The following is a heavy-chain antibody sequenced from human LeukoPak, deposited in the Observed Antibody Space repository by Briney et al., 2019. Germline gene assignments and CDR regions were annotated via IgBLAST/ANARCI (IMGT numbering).Heavy chain of an antibody. Sequence: GGSLRLSCAASGLNLDAYAMHWVRQAPGKGLDWVPLTSGEGTITFYADSVKGRFTISRDNSKNSLFLEMYSLRSEDTALYYCAKDTPLFYHYYGIDVWGQGTTVTVSS. J-gene: IGHJ6*02. CDR2: TSGEGTIT. V-gene: IGHV3-43*02. CDR1: GLNLDAYA. CDR3: AKDTPLFYHYYGIDV.